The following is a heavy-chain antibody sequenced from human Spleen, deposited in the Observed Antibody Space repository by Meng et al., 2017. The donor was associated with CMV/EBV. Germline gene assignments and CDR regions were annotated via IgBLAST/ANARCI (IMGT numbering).Heavy chain of an antibody. CDR2: ISTSTSTI. Sequence: GESLKISCAASGYSFSAYSISWIRQAPGKGREWVSYISTSTSTICYADSVKGRFTISRDNAKNSLYLQMNSLRAEDTAVYYCARGTITNYWGQGTLVTVSS. D-gene: IGHD5-12*01. CDR3: ARGTITNY. J-gene: IGHJ4*02. CDR1: GYSFSAYS. V-gene: IGHV3-11*04.